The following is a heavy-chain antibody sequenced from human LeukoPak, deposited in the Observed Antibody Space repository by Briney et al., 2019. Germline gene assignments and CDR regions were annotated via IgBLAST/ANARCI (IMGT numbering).Heavy chain of an antibody. J-gene: IGHJ5*02. CDR1: GYTFTGYY. Sequence: ASVKVSCKASGYTFTGYYMHWVRQAPGQGLEWMGWINPNSGGTNYSQEFQGRLTITRDTSASTAYMELSSLRSEDMAVYYCARGNRPLRPWFDPWGQGTLVTVSS. CDR2: INPNSGGT. D-gene: IGHD1-14*01. CDR3: ARGNRPLRPWFDP. V-gene: IGHV1-2*02.